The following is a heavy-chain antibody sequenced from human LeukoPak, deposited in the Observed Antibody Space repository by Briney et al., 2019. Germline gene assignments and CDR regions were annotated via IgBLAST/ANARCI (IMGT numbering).Heavy chain of an antibody. CDR1: GFTFSSYA. D-gene: IGHD2-2*01. CDR2: ISYDGSNK. J-gene: IGHJ6*03. Sequence: PGRSLRLSCAASGFTFSSYAMHWVRQAPGKGLEWVAVISYDGSNKYYADSVKGRFTISRDNSKNTLYLQMNSLNAEDTAVYYCAKDEVVPGYYYTDVWGRGTTVTISS. CDR3: AKDEVVPGYYYTDV. V-gene: IGHV3-30*04.